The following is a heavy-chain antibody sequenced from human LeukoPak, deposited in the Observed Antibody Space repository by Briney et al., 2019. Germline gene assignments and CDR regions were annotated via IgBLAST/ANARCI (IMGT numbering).Heavy chain of an antibody. V-gene: IGHV1-69*05. D-gene: IGHD3-10*01. CDR2: IIPIFGTA. J-gene: IGHJ4*02. CDR3: ASGYPDYYGSGKLRTGNDY. Sequence: SVKVSCKASGGTFSSYTISWVRQAPGQGLEWMGGIIPIFGTANYAQKFQGRVTITTDESTSTAYMELSSLRSEDTAVYYCASGYPDYYGSGKLRTGNDYWGQGTLVTVSS. CDR1: GGTFSSYT.